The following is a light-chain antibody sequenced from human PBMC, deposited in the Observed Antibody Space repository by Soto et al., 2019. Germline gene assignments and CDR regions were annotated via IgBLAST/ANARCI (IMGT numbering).Light chain of an antibody. Sequence: QSAVTQPASVSGSPGQSITISCSGTRSDIGSYNYVAWYQQFPGKTPKILIYGVSNRPSGVSSRFSGSKSGNTASLTISGLHAEDEADYYCISYTGSSTSYVFGSGTKVTVL. CDR3: ISYTGSSTSYV. J-gene: IGLJ1*01. V-gene: IGLV2-14*01. CDR2: GVS. CDR1: RSDIGSYNY.